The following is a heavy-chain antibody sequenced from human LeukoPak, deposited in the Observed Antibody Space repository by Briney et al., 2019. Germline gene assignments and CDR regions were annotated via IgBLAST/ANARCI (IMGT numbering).Heavy chain of an antibody. CDR3: ARVSYGYSFDY. V-gene: IGHV3-7*01. CDR2: IKQDGSEK. CDR1: GFTFSSYW. Sequence: QPGGSLRLSCAASGFTFSSYWMSWVRQAPGKGLEWVANIKQDGSEKYYVDSVKGRFTISRDNAKNSLFLQMNSLRGEDTAVYYCARVSYGYSFDYWGQGTLVTVSS. D-gene: IGHD5-18*01. J-gene: IGHJ4*02.